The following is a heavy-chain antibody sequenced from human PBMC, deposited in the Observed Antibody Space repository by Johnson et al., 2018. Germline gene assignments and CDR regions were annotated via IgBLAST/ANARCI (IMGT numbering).Heavy chain of an antibody. J-gene: IGHJ6*03. CDR3: TRHKAPYASSGSDYYYYYMDV. D-gene: IGHD3-22*01. Sequence: VQLVESGGGLVQPGGSLKLSCAASGFTFSGSAMHWVRQASGKGLEWVGRIRSKANSYATAYAASVKGRFTISRDDSKNTAYLKMNSLKTEDTAVYYCTRHKAPYASSGSDYYYYYMDVWGKGTTVTVSS. CDR2: IRSKANSYAT. V-gene: IGHV3-73*01. CDR1: GFTFSGSA.